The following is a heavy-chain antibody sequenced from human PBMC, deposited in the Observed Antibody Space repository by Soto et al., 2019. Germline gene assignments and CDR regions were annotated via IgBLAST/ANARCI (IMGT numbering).Heavy chain of an antibody. CDR1: GFTFSSFA. Sequence: GGSLRLSCAASGFTFSSFAVHWVRQAPGKGLEWVAGISYDGSNQYYADSVKGRFTISRDNSKNTLDLQMNSLRAEDTAVYYCARGSDSSGYYYPMVDSYYYYYGMDVWGQGTTVTVSS. CDR3: ARGSDSSGYYYPMVDSYYYYYGMDV. CDR2: ISYDGSNQ. D-gene: IGHD3-22*01. J-gene: IGHJ6*02. V-gene: IGHV3-30-3*01.